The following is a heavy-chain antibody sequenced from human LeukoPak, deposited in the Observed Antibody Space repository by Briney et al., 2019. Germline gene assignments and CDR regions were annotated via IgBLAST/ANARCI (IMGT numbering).Heavy chain of an antibody. CDR2: IWFDGSNT. D-gene: IGHD1-26*01. J-gene: IGHJ3*02. CDR3: ARGAQSGGYSGPFDI. V-gene: IGHV3-33*01. Sequence: PGTSLRLSCTPSGFTFSGYAMHWVRQAPGKGLGWVAVIWFDGSNTYYADSVKGRFTISRDNSKNTLYLQMNSLRAGDTAVYYCARGAQSGGYSGPFDIWGQGTMVTVSS. CDR1: GFTFSGYA.